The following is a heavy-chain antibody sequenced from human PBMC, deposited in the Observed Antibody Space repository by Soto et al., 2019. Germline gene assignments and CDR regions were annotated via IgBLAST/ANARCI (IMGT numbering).Heavy chain of an antibody. Sequence: GESLKISCQGSGYSFTSYWIGWVRQMPGKGLEWMGIIYSGDSDTRYSPSFQGQVTISADKSISTAYLQWSSLKASDTAMYYCATRRDGYNRPMDVWGQGTTVTVSS. D-gene: IGHD5-12*01. V-gene: IGHV5-51*01. J-gene: IGHJ6*02. CDR2: IYSGDSDT. CDR3: ATRRDGYNRPMDV. CDR1: GYSFTSYW.